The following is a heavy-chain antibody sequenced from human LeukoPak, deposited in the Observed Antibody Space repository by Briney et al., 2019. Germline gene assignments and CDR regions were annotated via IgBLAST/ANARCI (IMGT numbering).Heavy chain of an antibody. D-gene: IGHD3-10*01. CDR1: GFTFSSYG. V-gene: IGHV3-30*02. Sequence: QPGGSLRLSCAASGFTFSSYGMHWVRQAPGKGLEWVAVIWYDGSNKYYADSVKGRFTISRDNSKNTLYLQMNSLRAEDTAVYYCAKIPARWVVRGAYYFDYWGQGTLVTVSS. CDR2: IWYDGSNK. CDR3: AKIPARWVVRGAYYFDY. J-gene: IGHJ4*02.